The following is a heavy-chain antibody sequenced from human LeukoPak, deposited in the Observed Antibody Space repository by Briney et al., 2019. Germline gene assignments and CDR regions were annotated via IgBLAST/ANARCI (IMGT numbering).Heavy chain of an antibody. D-gene: IGHD2-15*01. CDR2: IYNGGST. Sequence: GGSLRLSCAASGFTVSSNYMDWVRQAPGKGLEWVSLIYNGGSTYYADSVKGRFTISRDNSKNTLYLQMNSLRPEDTAVYYCTTLHIVDYWAQGTLVTVSS. V-gene: IGHV3-66*01. CDR1: GFTVSSNY. CDR3: TTLHIVDY. J-gene: IGHJ4*02.